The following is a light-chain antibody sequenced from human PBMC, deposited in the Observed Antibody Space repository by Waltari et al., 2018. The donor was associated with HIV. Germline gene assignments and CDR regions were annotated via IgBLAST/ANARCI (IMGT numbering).Light chain of an antibody. J-gene: IGLJ2*01. CDR1: SSNIGSNT. CDR2: SNN. V-gene: IGLV1-44*01. Sequence: QSVLTQPPSASGTPGQRVTISCSGSSSNIGSNTVNWYQQLPGTAPKLLIYSNNQRPSWAPDRFSGSKSGTSASRAISGLQSEDEADYYCAAWEDSSNGPGVVFGGGTKLTVL. CDR3: AAWEDSSNGPGVV.